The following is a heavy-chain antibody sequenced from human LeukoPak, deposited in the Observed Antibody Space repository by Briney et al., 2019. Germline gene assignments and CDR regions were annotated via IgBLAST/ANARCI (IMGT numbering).Heavy chain of an antibody. J-gene: IGHJ4*02. CDR3: ARAGQGYCSSASCFLSLDY. CDR1: GGSFSGYY. V-gene: IGHV4-34*01. CDR2: INHSGST. Sequence: NPSETLSLTCAVYGGSFSGYYWSWIRQPPGKGLEWIGEINHSGSTNYNPSLKSRVTISVDTSKNQFSLKLNSVTAADTAVYYCARAGQGYCSSASCFLSLDYWGQGTLVTVSS. D-gene: IGHD2-2*01.